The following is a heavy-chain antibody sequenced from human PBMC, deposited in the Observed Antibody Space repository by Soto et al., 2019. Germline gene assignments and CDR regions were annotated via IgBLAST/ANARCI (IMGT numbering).Heavy chain of an antibody. J-gene: IGHJ2*01. CDR1: GFIFSGSA. CDR3: TRQSTLLRFLEWLSTDWYFDL. CDR2: IRSKANSYAT. Sequence: GGSLRLSCAASGFIFSGSAMHWVRQASGKGLEWVGRIRSKANSYATAYAASVKGRFTISRDDSKNTAYLQMNSLKTEDTAVYYCTRQSTLLRFLEWLSTDWYFDLWGRGTLVTVSS. V-gene: IGHV3-73*01. D-gene: IGHD3-3*01.